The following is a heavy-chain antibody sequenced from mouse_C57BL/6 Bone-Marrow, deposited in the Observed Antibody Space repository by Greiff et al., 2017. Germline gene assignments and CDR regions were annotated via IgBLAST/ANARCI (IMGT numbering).Heavy chain of an antibody. CDR1: DSEVFPIAY. J-gene: IGHJ1*03. CDR3: ARAYYYGSSYVWYFDV. CDR2: ILPSIGRT. V-gene: IGHV15-2*01. D-gene: IGHD1-1*01. Sequence: QVQLQQSGSELRSPGSSVKLSCKDFDSEVFPIAYMSWVRQKPGHGFEWIGGILPSIGRTIYGEKFEDKATLDADTLSNTAYLELNSLTSEDSAIYYCARAYYYGSSYVWYFDVWGTGTTVTVSS.